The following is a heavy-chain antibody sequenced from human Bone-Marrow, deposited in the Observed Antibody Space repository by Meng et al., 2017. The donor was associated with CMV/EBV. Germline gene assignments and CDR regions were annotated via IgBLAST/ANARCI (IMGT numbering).Heavy chain of an antibody. Sequence: ASVKVSCKASGGTFSSYAISWVRQAPGQGLEWMGWISAFNGITDYAQSFQGRVTMTTDTSTNTAYMELRSLRSDDTAVYYCASASNSEYYDNRDAFDIWGQGTMVTVSS. J-gene: IGHJ3*02. V-gene: IGHV1-18*01. CDR2: ISAFNGIT. CDR3: ASASNSEYYDNRDAFDI. D-gene: IGHD3-22*01. CDR1: GGTFSSYA.